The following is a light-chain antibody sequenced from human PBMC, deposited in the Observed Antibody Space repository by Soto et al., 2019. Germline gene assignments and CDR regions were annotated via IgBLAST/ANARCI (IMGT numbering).Light chain of an antibody. V-gene: IGKV3-11*01. Sequence: VLTQSPATLSLSPGERATLSCRASQSVNTYLAWYQQRPGQAPRLLIYDASNRAAGIPARFSGSGSGTDFPLTISSLEPEDLAVYYCQQRQNWPPLTFGGGSVVEIK. CDR3: QQRQNWPPLT. CDR1: QSVNTY. J-gene: IGKJ4*01. CDR2: DAS.